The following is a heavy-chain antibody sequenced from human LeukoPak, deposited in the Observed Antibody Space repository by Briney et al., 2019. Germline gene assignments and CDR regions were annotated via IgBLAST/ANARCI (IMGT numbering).Heavy chain of an antibody. CDR2: ISSSGSTI. Sequence: GGSLRLSCAASGFTFSDYYMSWIRQAPGKGLEWVSYISSSGSTIYYADSVKGRFTISRDNAKNSLYLQMNSLRAEDTAVYYCARVRYYYDSSGSGIIDCGQGTLVTVSS. CDR1: GFTFSDYY. J-gene: IGHJ4*02. CDR3: ARVRYYYDSSGSGIID. D-gene: IGHD3-22*01. V-gene: IGHV3-11*04.